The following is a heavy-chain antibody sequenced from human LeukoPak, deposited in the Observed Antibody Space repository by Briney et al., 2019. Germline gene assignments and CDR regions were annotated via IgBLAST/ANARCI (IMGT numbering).Heavy chain of an antibody. CDR3: ARDDYGETLGL. CDR2: ICYSGST. V-gene: IGHV4-59*01. D-gene: IGHD4-17*01. J-gene: IGHJ4*02. CDR1: GGSISSYY. Sequence: SETLSLTCTVSGGSISSYYWSWIRQPPGKGLEWIGYICYSGSTNYNPSLKSRVTISVDTSKNQFSLKLSSVTAADTAVYYCARDDYGETLGLWGQGTLVTVSS.